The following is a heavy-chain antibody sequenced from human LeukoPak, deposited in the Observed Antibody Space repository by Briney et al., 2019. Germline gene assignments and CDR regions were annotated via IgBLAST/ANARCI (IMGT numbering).Heavy chain of an antibody. CDR1: GFTFSSYA. Sequence: GGSLRLSCAASGFTFSSYAMSWVRQAPGKGLEWVSAISGSGGSTYYADSVKGRFTISRDNSKNTLYLQMNSLRAEDTAVYYCAKELDDSSGYYLGYYYYGMDVWGQGTTVTVSS. D-gene: IGHD3-22*01. J-gene: IGHJ6*02. CDR3: AKELDDSSGYYLGYYYYGMDV. CDR2: ISGSGGST. V-gene: IGHV3-23*01.